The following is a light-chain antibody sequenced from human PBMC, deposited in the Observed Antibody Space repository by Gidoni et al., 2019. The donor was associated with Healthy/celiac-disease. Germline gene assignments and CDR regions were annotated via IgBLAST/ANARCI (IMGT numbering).Light chain of an antibody. V-gene: IGLV1-40*01. J-gene: IGLJ3*02. CDR3: QSYDSSLSGSEV. CDR2: GNS. CDR1: SSNIGAGYD. Sequence: QSVLTQPPSVSGAPGQRVTISGTGSSSNIGAGYDVHWYQQLPGTAPKPLIYGNSNRPSGVPDRFSGSKSGTSASLAITGLQAEDEADYYCQSYDSSLSGSEVFGGGTKLTV.